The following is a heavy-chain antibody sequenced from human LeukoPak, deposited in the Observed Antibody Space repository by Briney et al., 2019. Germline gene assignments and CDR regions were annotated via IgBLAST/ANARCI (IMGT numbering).Heavy chain of an antibody. CDR2: IDHSGST. D-gene: IGHD3-22*01. V-gene: IGHV4-38-2*02. J-gene: IGHJ4*02. CDR3: ARAKGRYYYDSSGYYYEGDFDY. Sequence: SETLSLTCTVSGYSISSGYYWGWIRQPPGKGLEWIGSIDHSGSTYYNPSLKSRVTISVDTSKNQFSLKLSSVTAADTAVYYCARAKGRYYYDSSGYYYEGDFDYWGQGTLVTVSS. CDR1: GYSISSGYY.